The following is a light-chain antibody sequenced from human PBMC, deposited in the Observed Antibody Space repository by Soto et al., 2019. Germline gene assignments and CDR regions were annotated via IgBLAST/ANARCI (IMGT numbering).Light chain of an antibody. CDR1: QAIDSW. CDR3: QQTLSFPPT. Sequence: DIQMTQSPSSVSASVGDRVTIPWRARQAIDSWLAWYQQKPGEALKLLIFTGSLLHSGVPPRFSGSGSGTDFTLTICSLQPEDFATYYCQQTLSFPPTFGQGAKVDIK. CDR2: TGS. V-gene: IGKV1-12*01. J-gene: IGKJ1*01.